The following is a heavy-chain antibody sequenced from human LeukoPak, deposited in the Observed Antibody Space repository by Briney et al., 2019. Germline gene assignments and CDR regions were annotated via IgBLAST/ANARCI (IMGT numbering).Heavy chain of an antibody. J-gene: IGHJ4*02. Sequence: PGRSLRLSCVASGFTFSTYGMHWVRQAPGKGLEWVALIWYDGNYKYYADSVKGRFTISRDNSKNTLYLQMNSLRVEDTAVYYCARDGGQQMEKFDYWGQEALVTVSS. CDR2: IWYDGNYK. CDR3: ARDGGQQMEKFDY. CDR1: GFTFSTYG. V-gene: IGHV3-33*01. D-gene: IGHD6-13*01.